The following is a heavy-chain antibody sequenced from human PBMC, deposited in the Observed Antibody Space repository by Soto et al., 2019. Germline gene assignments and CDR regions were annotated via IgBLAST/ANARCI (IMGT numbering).Heavy chain of an antibody. V-gene: IGHV1-69*13. D-gene: IGHD5-18*01. Sequence: SVKVSCKASGGTFSSYAISWVRQAPGQGLEWMGGIIPIFGTANYAQKFQGRDTITADESTSTAYMELSSLRSEDTAVYYCARSVDTAMPYDYWGQGTLVTVSS. CDR3: ARSVDTAMPYDY. CDR1: GGTFSSYA. CDR2: IIPIFGTA. J-gene: IGHJ4*02.